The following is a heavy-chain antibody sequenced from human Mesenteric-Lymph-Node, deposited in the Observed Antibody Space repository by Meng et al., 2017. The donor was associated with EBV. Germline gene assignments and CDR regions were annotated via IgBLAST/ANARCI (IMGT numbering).Heavy chain of an antibody. CDR1: GFTLSREAW. CDR3: TATNFDY. V-gene: IGHV3-15*01. J-gene: IGHJ4*02. Sequence: VGLVESGGGLVKPGGSLRLSCAASGFTLSREAWMNWVRQAPGMGLEWVGRIKITTDGATTDYAEPVKGRFTISRDDSENTLYLQMDSLETEDTAVYYCTATNFDYWGQGTLVTVSS. CDR2: IKITTDGATT.